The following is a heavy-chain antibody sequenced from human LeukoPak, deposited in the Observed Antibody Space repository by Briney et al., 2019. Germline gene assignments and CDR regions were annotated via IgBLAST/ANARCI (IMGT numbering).Heavy chain of an antibody. CDR3: ARGRRYFDWLLVY. Sequence: ASVKVSCKASGYTFTSYGISWVRQAPGQGLEWMGWINPNSGGTNYAQKFQGWVTMTRDTSISTAYMELSRLRSDDTAVYYCARGRRYFDWLLVYWGQGTLVTVSS. V-gene: IGHV1-2*04. D-gene: IGHD3-9*01. CDR1: GYTFTSYG. J-gene: IGHJ4*02. CDR2: INPNSGGT.